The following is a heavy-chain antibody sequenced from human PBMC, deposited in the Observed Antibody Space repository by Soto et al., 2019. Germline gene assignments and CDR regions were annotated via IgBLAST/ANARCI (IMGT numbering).Heavy chain of an antibody. D-gene: IGHD3-16*02. CDR2: ISSSSSYI. Sequence: WGSLRLSCAASGFTFSSYSMNWVRQAPVKGLEWVSSISSSSSYIYYADSVKGRFTISRDNAKNSLYLQMNSLRAEDTAVYYCARDGDYVWGSYRWSDAFDIWGQGTMVTVSS. V-gene: IGHV3-21*01. CDR3: ARDGDYVWGSYRWSDAFDI. J-gene: IGHJ3*02. CDR1: GFTFSSYS.